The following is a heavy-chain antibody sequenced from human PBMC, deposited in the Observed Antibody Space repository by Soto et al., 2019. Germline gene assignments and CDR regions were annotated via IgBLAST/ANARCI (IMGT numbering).Heavy chain of an antibody. J-gene: IGHJ4*02. D-gene: IGHD6-19*01. CDR1: GFTFSSYA. CDR2: ISSNGGST. CDR3: ARAASAVDPRSPFDY. Sequence: PGGSLRLSCAASGFTFSSYAMHWVRQAPGKGLEYVSAISSNGGSTYYANSVKGRFTISRDNSKNTLYLQMGSLRAEDMAVYYCARAASAVDPRSPFDYWGQGTLVTVSS. V-gene: IGHV3-64*01.